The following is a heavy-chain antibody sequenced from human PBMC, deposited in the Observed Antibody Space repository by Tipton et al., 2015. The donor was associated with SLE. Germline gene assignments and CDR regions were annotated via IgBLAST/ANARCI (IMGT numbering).Heavy chain of an antibody. J-gene: IGHJ3*02. Sequence: LRLSCTVSGGSISSSSYYWGWIRQPPGKGLEWIGSIYYSGSTYYNPSLKSRVTISVDTSKNQFSLKLSSVTAADTAVYYCARTKRGFDIWGQGTMVTVSS. V-gene: IGHV4-39*07. D-gene: IGHD2-8*01. CDR1: GGSISSSSYY. CDR2: IYYSGST. CDR3: ARTKRGFDI.